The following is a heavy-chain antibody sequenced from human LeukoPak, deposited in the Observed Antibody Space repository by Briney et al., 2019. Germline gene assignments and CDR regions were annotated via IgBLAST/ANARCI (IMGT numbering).Heavy chain of an antibody. CDR1: GFTFSTYS. J-gene: IGHJ4*02. CDR3: VMLFMGSTNWPDY. V-gene: IGHV3-21*01. Sequence: GGSLRLSCAASGFTFSTYSMNWVRQAPGKGLEWVSSISSSSSYIYYADSVRGRFTISRDNAKRSLFLQLNSLRAEDTAVYYCVMLFMGSTNWPDYWGQGTLVTVSS. D-gene: IGHD6-13*01. CDR2: ISSSSSYI.